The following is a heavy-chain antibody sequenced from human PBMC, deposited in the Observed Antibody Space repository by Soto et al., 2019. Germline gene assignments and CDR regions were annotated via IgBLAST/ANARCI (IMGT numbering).Heavy chain of an antibody. CDR1: RGTFNSYA. J-gene: IGHJ3*01. CDR2: IIPIFGLT. CDR3: ARDAVALCAGECSFNAFDL. D-gene: IGHD6-19*01. V-gene: IGHV1-69*17. Sequence: QALLEQSGAEMKKPGSSVTVSCKASRGTFNSYAISWVRQAPGQGLEWMGGIIPIFGLTNYAQKFQGRVTLTADKVTDTGYMELSGLTSGDTDVSFCARDAVALCAGECSFNAFDLWGRGTSVTVSS.